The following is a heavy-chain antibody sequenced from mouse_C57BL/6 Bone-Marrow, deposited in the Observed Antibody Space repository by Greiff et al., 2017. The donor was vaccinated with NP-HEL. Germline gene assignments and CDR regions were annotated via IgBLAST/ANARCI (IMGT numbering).Heavy chain of an antibody. J-gene: IGHJ3*01. CDR2: IYPRSGNT. CDR1: GYTFTSYG. CDR3: ARKGWLLSWLAY. D-gene: IGHD2-3*01. V-gene: IGHV1-81*01. Sequence: QVQLQQSGAELARPGASVKLSCKASGYTFTSYGISWVKQRTGQGLEWIGEIYPRSGNTYYNEKFKGKATLTADKSSSTAYMELRSLTSEDSAVYFCARKGWLLSWLAYWGQGTLVTVSA.